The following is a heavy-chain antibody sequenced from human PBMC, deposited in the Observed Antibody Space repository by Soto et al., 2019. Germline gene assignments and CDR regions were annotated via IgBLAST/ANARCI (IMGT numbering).Heavy chain of an antibody. V-gene: IGHV4-61*08. D-gene: IGHD6-13*01. J-gene: IGHJ3*02. Sequence: PSETLSLTCTVSGDSMSRGDYYWSWIRLPPGKGLEWIGYIYYSGSTNYNPSLKSRVTISVDTSKNQFSLKLSSVTAADTAVYYCARDSLLVGCAFDIWGQGTMVTVSS. CDR2: IYYSGST. CDR3: ARDSLLVGCAFDI. CDR1: GDSMSRGDYY.